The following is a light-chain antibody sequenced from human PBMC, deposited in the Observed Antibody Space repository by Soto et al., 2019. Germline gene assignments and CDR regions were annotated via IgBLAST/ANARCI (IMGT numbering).Light chain of an antibody. V-gene: IGKV3-20*01. CDR2: GAS. CDR1: QSVTSSY. CDR3: QHYGSSPPTWT. J-gene: IGKJ1*01. Sequence: EIVLTQSPGTLSLSPGQRATLSCRASQSVTSSYLAWYQEKPGQAPRLLIYGASSRATGIPDRVSGSGSATDFTITISRLEPEDFAVYYCQHYGSSPPTWTFGQGTRVEIK.